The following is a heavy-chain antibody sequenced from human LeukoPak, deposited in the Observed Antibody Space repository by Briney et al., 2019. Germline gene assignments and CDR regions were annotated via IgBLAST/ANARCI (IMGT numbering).Heavy chain of an antibody. CDR1: GGSISSSSYY. Sequence: SETLSLTCTVSGGSISSSSYYWGWIRQPPGKGLEWIGYIYYSGSTNYNPSLKSRVTISVDTSKNQFSLKLSSVTAADTAVYYCARLVEGITIFGVVPPAFDIWGQGTMVTVSS. CDR2: IYYSGST. V-gene: IGHV4-61*05. CDR3: ARLVEGITIFGVVPPAFDI. D-gene: IGHD3-3*01. J-gene: IGHJ3*02.